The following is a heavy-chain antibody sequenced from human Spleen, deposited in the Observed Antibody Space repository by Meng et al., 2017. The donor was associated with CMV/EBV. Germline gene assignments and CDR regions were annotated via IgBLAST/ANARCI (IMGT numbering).Heavy chain of an antibody. CDR1: GDRVSSNSAA. D-gene: IGHD3-22*01. V-gene: IGHV6-1*01. CDR2: TYYRSKWYN. J-gene: IGHJ4*02. CDR3: AQEGTYYYDSSGYSLGY. Sequence: PGPGLVKPSQTPSLTCAISGDRVSSNSAAWNWIRQSPSRGLEWLGRTYYRSKWYNDYAVSVKSRITINPDTSKNQFSLQLNSVTPEDTAVYYCAQEGTYYYDSSGYSLGYWGQGTLVTVSS.